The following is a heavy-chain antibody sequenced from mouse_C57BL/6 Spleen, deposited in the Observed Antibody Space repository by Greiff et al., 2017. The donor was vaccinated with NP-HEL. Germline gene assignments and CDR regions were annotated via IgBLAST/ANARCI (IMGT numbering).Heavy chain of an antibody. J-gene: IGHJ3*01. Sequence: EVQRVESGGGLVKPGGSLKLSCAASGFTFSSYAMSWVRQTPEKRLEWVATISDGGSYTYYPDNVKGRFTISRDNAKNNLYLQMSHLKSEDTAMYDCARDYYGSSLFADWGQGTLVTVSA. CDR3: ARDYYGSSLFAD. CDR2: ISDGGSYT. V-gene: IGHV5-4*01. D-gene: IGHD1-1*01. CDR1: GFTFSSYA.